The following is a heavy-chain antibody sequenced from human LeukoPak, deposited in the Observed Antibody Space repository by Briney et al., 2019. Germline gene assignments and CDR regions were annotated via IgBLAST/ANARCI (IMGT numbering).Heavy chain of an antibody. CDR2: ISGSGDST. CDR3: ARDRSSVGMEEDYYYMDV. CDR1: GFTFSNYA. D-gene: IGHD6-6*01. Sequence: GGSLRLSCAASGFTFSNYAMRWVRQAPGKGLEWVSDISGSGDSTYYADSVKGRFTISRDNSKNTLYLQMNSLRAEDTAVYYCARDRSSVGMEEDYYYMDVWGKGTTVTVSS. V-gene: IGHV3-23*01. J-gene: IGHJ6*03.